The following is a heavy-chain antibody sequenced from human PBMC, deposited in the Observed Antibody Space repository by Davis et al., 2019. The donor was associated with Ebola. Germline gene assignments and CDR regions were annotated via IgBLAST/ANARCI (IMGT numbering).Heavy chain of an antibody. CDR2: IIPIFGTA. J-gene: IGHJ1*01. V-gene: IGHV1-69*13. Sequence: SVKVSCKASGGTFSSYAISWVRQAPGQGLEWMGGIIPIFGTANYAQKFQGRVTITADESTSTAYMELSSLRSEDTAVYYCARDGVGEYDSNLQHWGQGTLVTVSS. CDR3: ARDGVGEYDSNLQH. CDR1: GGTFSSYA. D-gene: IGHD3-22*01.